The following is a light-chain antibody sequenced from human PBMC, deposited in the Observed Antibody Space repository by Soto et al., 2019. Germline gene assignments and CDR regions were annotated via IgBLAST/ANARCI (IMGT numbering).Light chain of an antibody. CDR3: AAWDDSRSGRV. V-gene: IGLV1-47*01. Sequence: QSVLTQPPSASGTPGQRVTISRSGRRSNIGSNYVYWYQQLPGPAPKLLLYRNNQRPSGVPDRFSGSKSGTSASLAIGGLRSEDEADDDCAAWDDSRSGRVFGTGTKLTVL. J-gene: IGLJ1*01. CDR2: RNN. CDR1: RSNIGSNY.